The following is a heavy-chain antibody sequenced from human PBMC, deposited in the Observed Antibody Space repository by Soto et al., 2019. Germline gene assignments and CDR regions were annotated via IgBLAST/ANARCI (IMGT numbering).Heavy chain of an antibody. V-gene: IGHV4-59*01. CDR1: GGSISSYY. CDR3: ARYGSGSSVWFDP. Sequence: QVQLQESGPGLVKPSETLSLTCTVSGGSISSYYWSWIRQPPGKGLEWIGYIYYSGSTNYNPSLKSRVTISGSTSKNQFSLKLSYVTAADTAVYYCARYGSGSSVWFDPWGQGTLVTVSS. J-gene: IGHJ5*02. CDR2: IYYSGST. D-gene: IGHD3-10*01.